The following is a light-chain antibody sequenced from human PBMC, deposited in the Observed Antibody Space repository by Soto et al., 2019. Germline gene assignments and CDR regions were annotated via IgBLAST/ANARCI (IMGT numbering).Light chain of an antibody. J-gene: IGKJ4*01. CDR3: QQYGRLPLS. Sequence: EILLTQSPGTLSLSPGDRATLSCRASQSLSNSFLAWYQQKPGQTPRLLISGASIRATDIPDRFSGSGSGTDFTLTISRLEPGDFAVYFCQQYGRLPLSFGGGTRVEIK. CDR2: GAS. V-gene: IGKV3-20*01. CDR1: QSLSNSF.